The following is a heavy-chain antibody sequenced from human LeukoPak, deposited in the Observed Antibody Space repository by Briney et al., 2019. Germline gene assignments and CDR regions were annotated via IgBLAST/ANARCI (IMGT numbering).Heavy chain of an antibody. CDR1: GGSFSGYY. CDR3: ARICSGYYFDY. J-gene: IGHJ4*02. Sequence: SETLSLTCAVYGGSFSGYYWSWIRQPPGKGLEWIGETNHSGSTNYNPSLKSRVTISVDTSKNQFSLKLSSVTAADTAVYYCARICSGYYFDYWGQGTLVTVSS. V-gene: IGHV4-34*01. CDR2: TNHSGST. D-gene: IGHD6-19*01.